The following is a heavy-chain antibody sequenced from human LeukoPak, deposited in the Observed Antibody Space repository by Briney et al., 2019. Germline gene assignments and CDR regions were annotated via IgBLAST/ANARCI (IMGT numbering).Heavy chain of an antibody. CDR3: ARDHRDEIVVVPAASYNWFDP. D-gene: IGHD2-2*01. J-gene: IGHJ5*02. Sequence: ASVKVSCKASGYTFTGYYMHWVRQAPGQGLEWMGWINPNSGGTNYAQKFQGRVTMTRDTSISTAYMELSRLRPDDTAVYYCARDHRDEIVVVPAASYNWFDPWGQGTLVTVSS. CDR2: INPNSGGT. V-gene: IGHV1-2*02. CDR1: GYTFTGYY.